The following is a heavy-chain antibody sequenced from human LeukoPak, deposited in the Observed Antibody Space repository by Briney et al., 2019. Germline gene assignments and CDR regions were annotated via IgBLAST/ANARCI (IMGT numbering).Heavy chain of an antibody. CDR1: GGSISSGDYY. CDR2: INHSGST. D-gene: IGHD6-13*01. V-gene: IGHV4-30-4*08. J-gene: IGHJ4*02. Sequence: SQTLSLTCTVSGGSISSGDYYWSWIRQPPGKGLEWIGEINHSGSTNYNPSLKSRVTISVDTSKNQFSLKLSSVTAADTAVYYCARGEQQLIIDYWGQGTLVTVSS. CDR3: ARGEQQLIIDY.